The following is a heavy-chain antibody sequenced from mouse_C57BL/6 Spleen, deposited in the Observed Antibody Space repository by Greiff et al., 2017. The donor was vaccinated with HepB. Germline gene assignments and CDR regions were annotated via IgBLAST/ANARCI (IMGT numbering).Heavy chain of an antibody. J-gene: IGHJ4*01. CDR2: IHPNSGST. CDR3: ARGEVTTRGFYAMDY. D-gene: IGHD2-2*01. V-gene: IGHV1-64*01. CDR1: GYTFTSYW. Sequence: QVQLQQPGAELVKPGASVKLSCKASGYTFTSYWMHWVKQRPGQGLEWIGMIHPNSGSTNYNEKFKSKATLTVDKSSSTAYLQLSSLTSEDSAVYYCARGEVTTRGFYAMDYWGQGTSVPVSS.